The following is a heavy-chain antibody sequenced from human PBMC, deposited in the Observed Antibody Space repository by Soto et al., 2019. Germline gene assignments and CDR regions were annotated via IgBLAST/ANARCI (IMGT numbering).Heavy chain of an antibody. CDR2: INPSGGST. D-gene: IGHD3-3*01. Sequence: QGLEWMGIINPSGGSTSYAQKFQGRVTMTRDTSTSTVYMELSSLRSEDTAVYYCARERVYDFWSGYEPTAYGMDVWGQGTLVTVSS. V-gene: IGHV1-46*01. J-gene: IGHJ6*02. CDR3: ARERVYDFWSGYEPTAYGMDV.